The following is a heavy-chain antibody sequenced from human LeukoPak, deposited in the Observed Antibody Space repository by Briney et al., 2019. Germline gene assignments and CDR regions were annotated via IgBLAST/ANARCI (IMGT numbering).Heavy chain of an antibody. CDR2: IYPGDSDT. D-gene: IGHD3-22*01. V-gene: IGHV5-51*01. CDR1: GYSFTSYW. CDR3: ARRTLDYYDSSGYFYFDY. J-gene: IGHJ4*02. Sequence: GESLKISCKGSGYSFTSYWIGWVRQMPGKGLEWMGIIYPGDSDTRCSPSFQGQVTISADKSISTAYLQWSSLKASDTAMYHCARRTLDYYDSSGYFYFDYWGQGTLVTVSS.